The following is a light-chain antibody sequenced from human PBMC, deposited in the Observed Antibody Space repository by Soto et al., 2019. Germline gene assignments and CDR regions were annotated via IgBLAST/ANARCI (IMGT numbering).Light chain of an antibody. Sequence: EVVLTQSPGTLSLTPGERATFSCRSSQSVSSSYLAWYQQKPGQAPRLLIYGTSIRATGIPDRFSGSGSGTDFTLTITRLEPEDFAVYYCQRFGTSPPWTFGQGTNVDIK. CDR1: QSVSSSY. CDR3: QRFGTSPPWT. J-gene: IGKJ1*01. CDR2: GTS. V-gene: IGKV3-20*01.